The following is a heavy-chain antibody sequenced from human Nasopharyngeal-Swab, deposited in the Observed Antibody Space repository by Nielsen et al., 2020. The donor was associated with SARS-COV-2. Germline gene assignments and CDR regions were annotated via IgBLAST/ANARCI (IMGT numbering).Heavy chain of an antibody. J-gene: IGHJ3*01. CDR1: RFTVSDFY. V-gene: IGHV3-66*01. Sequence: GESLKISCAASRFTVSDFYMSWVRQAPGKGLEWVSIIYVGGATYYADSVKDRFIISRDDSKNTVSLQLSSLRVEDTGVYYCARSVADNDAFDVWGPGTVVSVSS. CDR2: IYVGGAT. CDR3: ARSVADNDAFDV.